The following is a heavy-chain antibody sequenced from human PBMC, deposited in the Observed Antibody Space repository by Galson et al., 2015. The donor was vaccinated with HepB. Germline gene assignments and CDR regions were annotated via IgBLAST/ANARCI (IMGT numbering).Heavy chain of an antibody. J-gene: IGHJ2*01. V-gene: IGHV3-23*01. Sequence: SLRLSCAASGFTFSSYAMSWVRQAPGKGLEWVSTVSGGGGSIYYADSVRGRFTISRDTPKNTLYLQMNSLTADDTAVYYCAKTRDRYFDIWGRDTLVTVSS. CDR1: GFTFSSYA. CDR3: AKTRDRYFDI. CDR2: VSGGGGSI.